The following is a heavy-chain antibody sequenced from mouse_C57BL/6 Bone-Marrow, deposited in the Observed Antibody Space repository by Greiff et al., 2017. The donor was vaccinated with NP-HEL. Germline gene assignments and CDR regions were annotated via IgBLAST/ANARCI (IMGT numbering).Heavy chain of an antibody. CDR3: ARRNYGYVGVPWFAY. Sequence: HVQLQQSGAELVKPGASVKMSCKASGYTFTTYPIEWMKQNHGKSLEWIGNFHPYNDDTKYNEKFKGKATLTVEKSSSTVYLELSRLTSDDSAVYYCARRNYGYVGVPWFAYWGQGTLVTVSA. D-gene: IGHD2-2*01. V-gene: IGHV1-47*01. CDR2: FHPYNDDT. J-gene: IGHJ3*01. CDR1: GYTFTTYP.